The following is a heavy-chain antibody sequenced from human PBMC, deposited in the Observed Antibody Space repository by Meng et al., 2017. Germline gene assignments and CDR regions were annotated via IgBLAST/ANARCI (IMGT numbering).Heavy chain of an antibody. D-gene: IGHD2-2*01. CDR3: AKDGYCSSTSCYFSYYYYGMDV. V-gene: IGHV3-9*01. CDR2: ISWNSGSI. Sequence: SLKISCAASGFTFDDYAMHWVRQAPGKGLEWVSGISWNSGSIGYEDSVKGRFTISRDNAKNSLYLQMNSLRAEDTALYYCAKDGYCSSTSCYFSYYYYGMDVWGQGTTVTVSS. CDR1: GFTFDDYA. J-gene: IGHJ6*02.